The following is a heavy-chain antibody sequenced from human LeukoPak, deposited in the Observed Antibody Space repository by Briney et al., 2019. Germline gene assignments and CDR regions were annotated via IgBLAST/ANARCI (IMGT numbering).Heavy chain of an antibody. CDR1: GGSIYSTSFY. CDR2: IYFSGGT. Sequence: PSETLSLTCTVSGGSIYSTSFYWDWIRQPPGKGLEWIGRIYFSGGTSYNPSLKSRVTISVDTSKNQFPLRLRSVTAADTAVYYCARRYRKGYCSTTTCNWFDPWGQGTLVTVSS. CDR3: ARRYRKGYCSTTTCNWFDP. J-gene: IGHJ5*02. D-gene: IGHD2-2*01. V-gene: IGHV4-39*06.